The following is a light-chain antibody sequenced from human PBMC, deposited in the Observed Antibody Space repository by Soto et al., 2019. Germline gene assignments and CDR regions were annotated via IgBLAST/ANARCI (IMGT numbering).Light chain of an antibody. CDR2: GNS. Sequence: QSVLTQPPSVSGAPGQRVTISCTGSSSDVGANYVVHWYQHLPGTAPKLLIYGNSYRPSGVPDRFFGAKSGTSASLSITGLQAEDEADDYYQSSDGSISCLVFGGGTKLTVL. CDR3: QSSDGSISCLV. J-gene: IGLJ2*01. V-gene: IGLV1-40*01. CDR1: SSDVGANYV.